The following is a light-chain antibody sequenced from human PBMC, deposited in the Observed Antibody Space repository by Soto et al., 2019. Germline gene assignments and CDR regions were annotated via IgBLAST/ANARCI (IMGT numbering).Light chain of an antibody. V-gene: IGLV2-14*01. CDR2: EVN. CDR1: SSDVGGYNY. Sequence: QSVLTQPASVSGSPGQSITISCTGTSSDVGGYNYVSWYQQHPGNAPRLMIYEVNNRPSGVPNRFSGSKSGNTASLTISGLQAEYEADYYCSSKTSSRTPFVFGTGTKVTVL. CDR3: SSKTSSRTPFV. J-gene: IGLJ1*01.